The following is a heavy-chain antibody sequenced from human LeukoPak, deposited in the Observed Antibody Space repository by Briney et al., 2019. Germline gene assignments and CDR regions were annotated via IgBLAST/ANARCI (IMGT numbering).Heavy chain of an antibody. CDR3: AIIPRAAAGPSARSPFHY. CDR2: IKQDGSDK. J-gene: IGHJ4*02. CDR1: GFTFSSYW. D-gene: IGHD6-13*01. V-gene: IGHV3-7*01. Sequence: GGSLRLSCEVSGFTFSSYWMNWVRQAPEKGLEWVANIKQDGSDKYYVDSVKGRFTISRDNAKNSLYLQMNSLRAEDTAVYYCAIIPRAAAGPSARSPFHYWGQGTLVTVSS.